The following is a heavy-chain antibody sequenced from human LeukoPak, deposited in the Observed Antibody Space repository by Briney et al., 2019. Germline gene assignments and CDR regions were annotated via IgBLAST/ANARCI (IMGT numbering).Heavy chain of an antibody. CDR2: FFHSGST. J-gene: IGHJ3*02. V-gene: IGHV4-59*01. D-gene: IGHD1-26*01. CDR3: ARDSGFIASLGRTYSDAFDI. Sequence: SETLSLTCTVSGGSITNYYWSWIRQPPGKGLEWIGHFFHSGSTNYNPSLKSRLTISVDTSKNHLSLRLSSVTAADTAVYYCARDSGFIASLGRTYSDAFDIWGQGTMVTVSS. CDR1: GGSITNYY.